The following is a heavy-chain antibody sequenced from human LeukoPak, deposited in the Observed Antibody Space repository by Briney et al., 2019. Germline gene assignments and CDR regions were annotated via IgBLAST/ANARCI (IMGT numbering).Heavy chain of an antibody. J-gene: IGHJ4*02. CDR2: TSGDGITT. V-gene: IGHV3-43*02. CDR3: ARDHVYGGADY. D-gene: IGHD5/OR15-5a*01. CDR1: GFTFHNYA. Sequence: GGSPRLSCAASGFTFHNYAIHWVRQALGKGLEWVSLTSGDGITTYFANSVKGRFTISRDNSKNSLFLQMNSLRTEDTALYYCARDHVYGGADYWGQGTLVTVSS.